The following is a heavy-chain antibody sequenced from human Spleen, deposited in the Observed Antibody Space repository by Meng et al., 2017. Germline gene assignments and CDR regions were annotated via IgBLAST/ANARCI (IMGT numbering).Heavy chain of an antibody. D-gene: IGHD5-24*01. J-gene: IGHJ6*02. CDR2: IYYSGST. CDR3: ARGFTGWLQFSRFDYYGMDV. V-gene: IGHV4-39*07. Sequence: SETLSLTCTVSGGSISSSSYYWGWIRQPPGKGLEWIGSIYYSGSTYYNPSLKSRVTISVDTSKNQFSLKLSSVTAADTAVYYCARGFTGWLQFSRFDYYGMDVWGQGTTVTVSS. CDR1: GGSISSSSYY.